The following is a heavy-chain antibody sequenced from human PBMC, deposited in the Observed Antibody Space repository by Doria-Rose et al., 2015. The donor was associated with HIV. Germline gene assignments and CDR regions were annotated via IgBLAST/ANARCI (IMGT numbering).Heavy chain of an antibody. CDR3: ARDRPSSSWTFDN. V-gene: IGHV4-31*03. D-gene: IGHD6-13*01. Sequence: QVQLQESGPGLVKPSQTLSLTCTVSGGSINSGRYYWSWIRQRPGKGLEWIGYIYYSGTTSYNPSLKSRVAISVDTTKNQFSLKLSSVTAAGTAVYYCARDRPSSSWTFDNWGQGTLVTVSS. CDR2: IYYSGTT. J-gene: IGHJ4*02. CDR1: GGSINSGRYY.